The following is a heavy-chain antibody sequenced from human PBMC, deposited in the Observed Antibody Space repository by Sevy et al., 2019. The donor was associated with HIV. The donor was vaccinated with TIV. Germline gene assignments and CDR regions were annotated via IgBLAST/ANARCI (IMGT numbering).Heavy chain of an antibody. D-gene: IGHD2-8*01. J-gene: IGHJ4*02. CDR3: VGPKLTYTNGWHYFDY. CDR1: GASISNTAYY. CDR2: IRHGGYT. Sequence: SETLSLTCVVSGASISNTAYYWGWIRQSPGKGLEWIASIRHGGYTFYNPSLKSRVTISADTSKNQFSLKLTSVSAADTSIYYCVGPKLTYTNGWHYFDYWGQGTVVTVSS. V-gene: IGHV4-39*01.